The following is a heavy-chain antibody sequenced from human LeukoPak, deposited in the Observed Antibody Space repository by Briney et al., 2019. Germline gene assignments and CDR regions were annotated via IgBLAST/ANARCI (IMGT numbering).Heavy chain of an antibody. Sequence: SETLSLTCAVYGGSFSGYYRSWIRQPPGKGLEWIGEINHSGSTNYNPSLKSRVTISVDTSKNQFSLKLSSVTAADTAVYYCARGWGDIVPPLDYWGQGTLVTVSS. CDR2: INHSGST. CDR1: GGSFSGYY. J-gene: IGHJ4*02. V-gene: IGHV4-34*01. D-gene: IGHD2-15*01. CDR3: ARGWGDIVPPLDY.